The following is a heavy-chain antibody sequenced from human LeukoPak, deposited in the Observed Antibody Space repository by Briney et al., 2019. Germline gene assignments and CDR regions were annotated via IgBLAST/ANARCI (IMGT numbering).Heavy chain of an antibody. V-gene: IGHV3-9*03. CDR2: ISWNSGSI. CDR1: GFTFDDYA. CDR3: AKGSGYSSGWSLGDFDY. D-gene: IGHD6-19*01. J-gene: IGHJ4*02. Sequence: GRSLRLSCAASGFTFDDYAMHWVRQAPGKGLEWVSGISWNSGSIGYADSVKGRFTISRDNAKNSLYLQMNILRAEDMALYYCAKGSGYSSGWSLGDFDYWGQGTLVTVSS.